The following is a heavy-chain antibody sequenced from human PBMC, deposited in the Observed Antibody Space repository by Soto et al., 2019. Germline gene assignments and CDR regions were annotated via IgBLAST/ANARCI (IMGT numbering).Heavy chain of an antibody. CDR2: IYYSGST. CDR1: GGSVSSGSYY. Sequence: FGGSVSSGSYYWSWIRQPPGKGLEWIGYIYYSGSTNYNPSLKSRVTISVDTSKNQFSLKLSSVTAADTAVYYCARTSVYYYGMDVWGQGTTVTVSS. CDR3: ARTSVYYYGMDV. J-gene: IGHJ6*02. V-gene: IGHV4-61*01.